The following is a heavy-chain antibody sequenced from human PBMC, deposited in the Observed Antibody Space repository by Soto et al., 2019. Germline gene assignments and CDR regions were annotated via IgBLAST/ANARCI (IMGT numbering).Heavy chain of an antibody. J-gene: IGHJ4*02. Sequence: QVQLVQSGDEVKKPGASVKVSCKASGYPFTTYGITWVRQAPGQGLEWMEWISTYNGNTNYAQSLQGRVTMTRETSSTTAYMELRSLRSDDTAVYYCARVMTTFGVVSKCPDHWGQGTLVTVSS. CDR1: GYPFTTYG. D-gene: IGHD3-3*01. CDR2: ISTYNGNT. V-gene: IGHV1-18*04. CDR3: ARVMTTFGVVSKCPDH.